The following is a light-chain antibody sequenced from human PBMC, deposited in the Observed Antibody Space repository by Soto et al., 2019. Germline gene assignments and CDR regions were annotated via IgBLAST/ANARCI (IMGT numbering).Light chain of an antibody. V-gene: IGLV2-14*01. J-gene: IGLJ2*01. CDR3: SSYTSSSPVV. Sequence: QSALTQPASVSGSPGQSITISCTGTSSDVGGYNYVSWYQQHPGKAPKLMIYEVSNRPSGVSNRCSGSKSGNTASLTISGLQAEDEADYYCSSYTSSSPVVFGGGTKLTVL. CDR1: SSDVGGYNY. CDR2: EVS.